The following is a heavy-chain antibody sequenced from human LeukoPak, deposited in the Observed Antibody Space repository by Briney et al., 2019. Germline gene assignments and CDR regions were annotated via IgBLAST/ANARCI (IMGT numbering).Heavy chain of an antibody. CDR3: AGDYGNYEGTSDV. Sequence: SETLSLTCSVSGGSIRSSYWSWIRQPPGEGLEWIGYIYYSGISKYNPSLKSRVSISIDTSKNQVSLRLSSVTAADTAVYYCAGDYGNYEGTSDVWGQGTMVTVSS. V-gene: IGHV4-59*01. CDR2: IYYSGIS. D-gene: IGHD4-11*01. CDR1: GGSIRSSY. J-gene: IGHJ3*01.